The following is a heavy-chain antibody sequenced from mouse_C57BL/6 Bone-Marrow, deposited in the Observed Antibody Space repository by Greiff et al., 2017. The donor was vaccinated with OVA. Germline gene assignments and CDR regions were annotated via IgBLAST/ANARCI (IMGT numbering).Heavy chain of an antibody. V-gene: IGHV1-5*01. CDR1: GYTFTSYW. CDR2: IYPGNSDT. D-gene: IGHD2-5*01. J-gene: IGHJ3*01. Sequence: EVMLVESGTVLARPGASVKMSCKTSGYTFTSYWMHWVKQRPGQGLEWIGAIYPGNSDTSYNQKFKGKAKLTAVTSASTAYMELSSLTNEDSAVYYCTRSSEAYYSNFQAWFAYWGQGTLVTVSA. CDR3: TRSSEAYYSNFQAWFAY.